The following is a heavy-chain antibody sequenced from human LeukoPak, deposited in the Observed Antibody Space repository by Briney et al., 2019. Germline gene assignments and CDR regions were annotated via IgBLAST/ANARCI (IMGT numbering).Heavy chain of an antibody. CDR1: GFTFSSYE. V-gene: IGHV3-48*03. CDR2: ISSSGSTI. D-gene: IGHD3-22*01. J-gene: IGHJ4*02. Sequence: QAGGSLRLSCAASGFTFSSYEMHWVRQAPGKGLEWVSYISSSGSTIYYADSVKGRFTISRDNAKNTLYLQMNSLRAEDTAVYYCAKARGDSSGSYFDYRGQGTLVTVSS. CDR3: AKARGDSSGSYFDY.